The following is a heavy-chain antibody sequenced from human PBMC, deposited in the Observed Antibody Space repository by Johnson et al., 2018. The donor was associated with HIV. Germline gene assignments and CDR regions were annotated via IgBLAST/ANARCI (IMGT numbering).Heavy chain of an antibody. CDR3: ARPIFGGVSSPVDACGV. J-gene: IGHJ3*01. Sequence: VQLVESGGRVVRPGGSLRLSCAASGFTFDDFGMSWVRQAPGKGLEWVSGLNWNGGTTFYADAVKGRFTIFRDNAKNSLYLQMNSLRAEDTALYYCARPIFGGVSSPVDACGVWGQGTMVTVSS. V-gene: IGHV3-20*04. CDR1: GFTFDDFG. CDR2: LNWNGGTT. D-gene: IGHD3-3*01.